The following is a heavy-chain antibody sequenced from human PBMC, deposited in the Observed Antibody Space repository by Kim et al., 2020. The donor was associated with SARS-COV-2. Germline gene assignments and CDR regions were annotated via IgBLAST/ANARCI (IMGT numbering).Heavy chain of an antibody. D-gene: IGHD2-8*01. CDR3: AKDIMGDY. CDR1: GFTFSNFA. V-gene: IGHV3-23*01. Sequence: GGFLRLSCAASGFTFSNFAMSWVRQAPGKGLEWVSTISSSDTNTYYADSVKGRFTISRNNSQSTLSLQMNSLRAEDTAVYYCAKDIMGDYWGQGTLVTVSS. CDR2: ISSSDTNT. J-gene: IGHJ4*02.